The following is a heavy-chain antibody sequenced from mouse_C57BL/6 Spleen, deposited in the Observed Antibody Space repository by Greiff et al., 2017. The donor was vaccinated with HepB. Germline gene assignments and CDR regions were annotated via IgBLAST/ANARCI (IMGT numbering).Heavy chain of an antibody. CDR1: ATSITSGYY. Sequence: EVKVEESGPGPWKPPKPLSLPCSVPATSITSGYYWNWIRKFPGNKLEWMGYISYDGSNNYNPSLKNRISITRDTSKNQFFLKLNSVTTEDTATYYCARGPGGAMDYWGQGTSVTVSS. V-gene: IGHV3-6*01. CDR2: ISYDGSN. J-gene: IGHJ4*01. CDR3: ARGPGGAMDY.